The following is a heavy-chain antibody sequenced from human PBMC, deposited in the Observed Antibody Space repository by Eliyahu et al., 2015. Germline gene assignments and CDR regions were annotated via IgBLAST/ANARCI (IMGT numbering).Heavy chain of an antibody. CDR3: ARDRTSSSYYGYLDY. D-gene: IGHD3-22*01. J-gene: IGHJ4*02. CDR2: IWYDGTNK. V-gene: IGHV3-33*01. Sequence: QVQLVESGGGVVQPGTSLXLSCVASXFNFNTYVMHWVRQAPGKGLEWVAVIWYDGTNKFYADSVKGRFTISRDNSKNTLYLQINSLRAEDTAVYYCARDRTSSSYYGYLDYWGQGTLVTVSS. CDR1: XFNFNTYV.